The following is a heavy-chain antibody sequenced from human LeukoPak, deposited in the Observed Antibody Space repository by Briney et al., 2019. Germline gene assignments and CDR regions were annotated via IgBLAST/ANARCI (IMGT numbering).Heavy chain of an antibody. CDR3: AKGRRCSSTSCNDAFDI. CDR2: TSWNSGSI. J-gene: IGHJ3*02. V-gene: IGHV3-9*01. CDR1: GFTFDDYA. Sequence: GGSLRLSCAASGFTFDDYAMHWVRQAPGKGLEWVSGTSWNSGSIGYADSVKGRFTISRDNAKNSLYLQMNSLRAEDTALYYCAKGRRCSSTSCNDAFDIWGQGTMVTVSS. D-gene: IGHD2-2*01.